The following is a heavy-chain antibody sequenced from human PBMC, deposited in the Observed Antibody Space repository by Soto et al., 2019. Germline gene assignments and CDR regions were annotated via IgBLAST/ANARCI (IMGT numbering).Heavy chain of an antibody. CDR3: ARGDCSGGSCYSVDI. D-gene: IGHD2-15*01. V-gene: IGHV4-4*02. CDR2: IYHSGST. J-gene: IGHJ3*02. CDR1: GGSISSSNW. Sequence: QVQLQESGPGLVKPSGTLSLTCAVSGGSISSSNWWSWVRQPPGKGLEWIGEIYHSGSTNCNPSLKSRVTISVDKSKNQFSLKLTSVTAADTAVCYCARGDCSGGSCYSVDIWGQGTMVTVSS.